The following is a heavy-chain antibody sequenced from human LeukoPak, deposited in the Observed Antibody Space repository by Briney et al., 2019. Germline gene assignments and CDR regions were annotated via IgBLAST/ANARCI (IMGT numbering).Heavy chain of an antibody. CDR3: ARRGIAARLLPMLSPVGDAFDI. D-gene: IGHD6-6*01. CDR2: IYPGDSDT. CDR1: GYSFSSHW. J-gene: IGHJ3*02. Sequence: GESLKISCKGSGYSFSSHWIGWVRQMPGKGLEWMGIIYPGDSDTRYSPSFQGQVTISADKSISTAYLQWSSLKASDTAMYYCARRGIAARLLPMLSPVGDAFDIWGQGTMVTVSS. V-gene: IGHV5-51*01.